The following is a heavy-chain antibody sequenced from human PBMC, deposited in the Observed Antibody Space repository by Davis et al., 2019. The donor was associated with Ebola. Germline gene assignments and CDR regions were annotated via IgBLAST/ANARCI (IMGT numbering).Heavy chain of an antibody. J-gene: IGHJ6*02. CDR3: ASSGAAMVLFYYGMDV. Sequence: KFQGRVTITRDTSASTAYMELSSLRSEDTAVYYCASSGAAMVLFYYGMDVWGQGTTVTVSS. V-gene: IGHV1-3*01. D-gene: IGHD5-18*01.